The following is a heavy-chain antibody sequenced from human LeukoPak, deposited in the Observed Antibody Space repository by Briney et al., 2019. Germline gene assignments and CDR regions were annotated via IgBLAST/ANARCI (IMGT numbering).Heavy chain of an antibody. CDR3: ARSHSSGYKHEMLDAFDI. CDR2: ISAYNGNT. D-gene: IGHD3-22*01. CDR1: GYTFTSYG. J-gene: IGHJ3*02. V-gene: IGHV1-18*01. Sequence: ASVKVSCKASGYTFTSYGISWVRQAPGQGLEWMGWISAYNGNTNYAQKLQGRVTMTTDTSASTAYMELSSLRSEDTAVYYCARSHSSGYKHEMLDAFDIWGQGTMVTVSS.